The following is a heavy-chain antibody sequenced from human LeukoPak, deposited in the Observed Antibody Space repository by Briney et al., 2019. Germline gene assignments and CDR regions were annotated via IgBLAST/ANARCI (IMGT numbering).Heavy chain of an antibody. CDR2: INHSGST. Sequence: SETLSLTCAVYGGSFSGYYWSWIRQPPGKGLEWIGEINHSGSTNYNPSLKSRVTISVDTSKNQFSLKLSSVTAADTAVYYCASVRRGFGESSKYYAYYYMGVWGKGTMVTISS. CDR1: GGSFSGYY. CDR3: ASVRRGFGESSKYYAYYYMGV. J-gene: IGHJ6*03. D-gene: IGHD3-10*01. V-gene: IGHV4-34*01.